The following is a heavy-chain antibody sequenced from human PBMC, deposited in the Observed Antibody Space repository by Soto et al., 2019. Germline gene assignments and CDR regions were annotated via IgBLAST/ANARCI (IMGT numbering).Heavy chain of an antibody. J-gene: IGHJ4*02. CDR1: GYRFSSYG. CDR3: ARDDRTASHGSSASFDF. CDR2: ISAYNGDT. V-gene: IGHV1-18*01. Sequence: QVQLVQSGAEVKKPGASVKVSCTASGYRFSSYGISWVRQAPGQGLEWMGWISAYNGDTNSSPKLQGRVTMTTDTSTRPAYIKARSLISDDTAVYYCARDDRTASHGSSASFDFWGQGTLVTVSS. D-gene: IGHD6-25*01.